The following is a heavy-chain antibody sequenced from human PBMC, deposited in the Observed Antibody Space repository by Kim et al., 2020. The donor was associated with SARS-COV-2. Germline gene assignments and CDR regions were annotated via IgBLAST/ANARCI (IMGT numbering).Heavy chain of an antibody. CDR3: ARHPVGGMNWDYFDY. J-gene: IGHJ4*02. D-gene: IGHD3-16*01. V-gene: IGHV4-39*01. Sequence: PPLKSLGTISVDQSKNRFYLKLSSVTAADTAVYYCARHPVGGMNWDYFDYWGQGTLVTVSS.